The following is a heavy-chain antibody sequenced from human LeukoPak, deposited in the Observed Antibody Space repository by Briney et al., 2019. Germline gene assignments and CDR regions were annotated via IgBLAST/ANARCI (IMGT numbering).Heavy chain of an antibody. CDR2: IYTSGST. Sequence: SETLSLTCTVSGGSISSYYWSWIRQPAGKGLEWIGRIYTSGSTNYNPSLKSRVTISVDTSKNQFSLKLSSVTAADTAVYYCARGLYSGSYYGAFDIWGQGTMVTVSS. D-gene: IGHD1-26*01. CDR1: GGSISSYY. CDR3: ARGLYSGSYYGAFDI. V-gene: IGHV4-4*07. J-gene: IGHJ3*02.